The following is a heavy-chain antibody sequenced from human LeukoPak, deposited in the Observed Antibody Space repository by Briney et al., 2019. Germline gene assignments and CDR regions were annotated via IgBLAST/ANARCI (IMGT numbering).Heavy chain of an antibody. CDR2: ISSSYI. V-gene: IGHV3-21*01. Sequence: GGSLRLSCAASGFTFSSYAMSWVRQAPGKGLEWVSSISSSYIYYADSVKGRFTISRDNAKNSLYLQMNSLRAEDTAVYYCARDQDIVVVVAALSVFDYWGQGTLVTVSS. CDR1: GFTFSSYA. CDR3: ARDQDIVVVVAALSVFDY. D-gene: IGHD2-15*01. J-gene: IGHJ4*02.